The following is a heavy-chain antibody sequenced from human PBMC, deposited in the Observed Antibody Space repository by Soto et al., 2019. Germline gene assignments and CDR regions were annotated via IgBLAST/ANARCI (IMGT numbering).Heavy chain of an antibody. J-gene: IGHJ4*02. CDR3: ARDNGEWLLDR. Sequence: QVQLVESGGGVVQPGRSLRLSCAASGFTFSSYGMHWVRQAPGKGLEWVAVIWYDGSNKYYADSVKGRFTISRDNSKNPLYLQMNSLRAEDTAVYYCARDNGEWLLDRWGQGTLVTVSS. CDR1: GFTFSSYG. CDR2: IWYDGSNK. D-gene: IGHD3-3*01. V-gene: IGHV3-33*01.